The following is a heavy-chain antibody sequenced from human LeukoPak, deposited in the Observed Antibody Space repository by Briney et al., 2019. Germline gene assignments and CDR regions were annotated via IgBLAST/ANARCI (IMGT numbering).Heavy chain of an antibody. D-gene: IGHD2-2*01. CDR2: INSDGSST. J-gene: IGHJ5*02. Sequence: QTGGSLRLSCAASGFTFSSYWMHWVRQAPGKGLVWVSRINSDGSSTSYADSVKGRFTISRDNAKNTLYLQMNSLRAEDTAVYYCARGIVVGHNWFDPWGQGTLVTVSS. V-gene: IGHV3-74*01. CDR1: GFTFSSYW. CDR3: ARGIVVGHNWFDP.